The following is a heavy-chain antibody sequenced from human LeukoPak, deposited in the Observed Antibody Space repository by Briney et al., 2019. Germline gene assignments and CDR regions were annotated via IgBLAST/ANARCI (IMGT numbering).Heavy chain of an antibody. Sequence: GGSLRLFCGAWGFIFSRCWVREVRQPRGEGVEWVANISPDGSTIYRMDSVTGRFTISRDNAKDSLYLEMSRLRDNDTAMYYCGTGASGSCDFGGQGTLVTVSS. CDR3: GTGASGSCDF. V-gene: IGHV3-7*03. CDR1: GFIFSRCW. D-gene: IGHD6-13*01. CDR2: ISPDGSTI. J-gene: IGHJ4*02.